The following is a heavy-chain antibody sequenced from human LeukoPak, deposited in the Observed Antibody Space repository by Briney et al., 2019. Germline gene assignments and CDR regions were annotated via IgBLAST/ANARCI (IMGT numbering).Heavy chain of an antibody. CDR3: ARDRTTVTPAYYYYGMDV. Sequence: SETLSLTCAVSGGSISSSNWWSWVRQPPGKGLEWIGEIYHSGSTNYNPSLKSRVTISVDKSKNQFSLKLSSVTAADTAVYYCARDRTTVTPAYYYYGMDVWGQGTTVTVSS. J-gene: IGHJ6*02. CDR1: GGSISSSNW. D-gene: IGHD4-17*01. V-gene: IGHV4-4*02. CDR2: IYHSGST.